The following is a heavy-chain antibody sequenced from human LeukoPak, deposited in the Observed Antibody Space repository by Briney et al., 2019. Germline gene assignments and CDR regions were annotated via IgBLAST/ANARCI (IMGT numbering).Heavy chain of an antibody. CDR1: GFTFSDYY. D-gene: IGHD3-10*01. J-gene: IGHJ4*02. Sequence: GGSLRLSCAASGFTFSDYYMSWIRQAPGKGLEWGSCISSSGSTLYYEDSVKGRFTISRDNAKNSLYLQMNSLRAEDTALYYCAKDCGSGSYGWTAGFSMFDYWGQGTLVTVSS. CDR3: AKDCGSGSYGWTAGFSMFDY. V-gene: IGHV3-11*01. CDR2: ISSSGSTL.